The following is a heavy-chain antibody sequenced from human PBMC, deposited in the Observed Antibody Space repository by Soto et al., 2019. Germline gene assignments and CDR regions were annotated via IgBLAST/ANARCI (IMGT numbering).Heavy chain of an antibody. CDR1: GFTLSAYW. J-gene: IGHJ3*02. CDR3: ARDVSPGISSLYLDDFDI. D-gene: IGHD6-13*01. Sequence: EVQLEESGGDLVQPGGSLRLSCAASGFTLSAYWMTWVRQAPGKGLEWVANINRDGSKKSYLDSVRGRFTISRDNVGNALYLQMDSLRADDTALYYCARDVSPGISSLYLDDFDIWGQGTMVTVSS. V-gene: IGHV3-7*05. CDR2: INRDGSKK.